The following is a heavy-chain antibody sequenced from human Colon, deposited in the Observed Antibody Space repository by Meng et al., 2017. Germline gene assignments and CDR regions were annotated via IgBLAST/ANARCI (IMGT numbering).Heavy chain of an antibody. V-gene: IGHV4-4*02. J-gene: IGHJ5*02. CDR1: GASISGDNW. D-gene: IGHD2/OR15-2a*01. CDR2: IFHSGTS. CDR3: ARRNSNNWFDP. Sequence: QVQLQASGPGLVKPLGTLSLTCAVSGASISGDNWWSWVRQTPGKGLEWLGEIFHSGTSNHNPSLKSRVTISVDKSKNQFSLRLSSVTAADTAVYYCARRNSNNWFDPWGQGILVTVSS.